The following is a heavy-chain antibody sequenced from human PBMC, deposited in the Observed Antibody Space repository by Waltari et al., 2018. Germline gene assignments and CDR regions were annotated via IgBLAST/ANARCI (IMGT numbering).Heavy chain of an antibody. J-gene: IGHJ3*02. D-gene: IGHD3-16*02. CDR3: ARTGFMITFGGVIVRVKNDAFDI. Sequence: QVQLQESGPGLVKPSQTLSLTCTVSGGSISSGSYYWSWIRQPAGKGLEWIGRIYTSGSTNYNPSLKSRVTISVDTSKNQFSLKLSSVTAADTAVYYCARTGFMITFGGVIVRVKNDAFDIWGQGTMVTVSS. V-gene: IGHV4-61*02. CDR1: GGSISSGSYY. CDR2: IYTSGST.